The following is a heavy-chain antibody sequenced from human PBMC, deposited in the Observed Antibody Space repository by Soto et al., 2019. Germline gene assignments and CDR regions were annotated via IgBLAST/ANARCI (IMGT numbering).Heavy chain of an antibody. Sequence: EVQLVESGGDLVKPGGCLRLSCAASGITFINAWMSWFRQAPGQGLEWVGRIKNKADCGTTDYAAPVRGRFTISRDDSKNTLFLQLSILETEDTAVYYCTTDPGDYEHFWGQGTPVTGSS. D-gene: IGHD4-17*01. J-gene: IGHJ4*02. CDR2: IKNKADCGTT. CDR1: GITFINAW. CDR3: TTDPGDYEHF. V-gene: IGHV3-15*01.